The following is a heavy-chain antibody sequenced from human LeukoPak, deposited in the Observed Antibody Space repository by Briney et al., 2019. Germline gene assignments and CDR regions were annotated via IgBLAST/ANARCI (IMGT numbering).Heavy chain of an antibody. D-gene: IGHD3-22*01. CDR2: IYYSGST. J-gene: IGHJ6*02. CDR3: AKPGPYDNRNYSGMAV. V-gene: IGHV4-59*08. CDR1: GGSISSYY. Sequence: SETLSLTCTVSGGSISSYYWSWIRQPPGKGLEWIGYIYYSGSTNYNPSLKSRVTISVDTSKNQFSLKLSSVTAADTAVYYCAKPGPYDNRNYSGMAVGGQGTTVPVSS.